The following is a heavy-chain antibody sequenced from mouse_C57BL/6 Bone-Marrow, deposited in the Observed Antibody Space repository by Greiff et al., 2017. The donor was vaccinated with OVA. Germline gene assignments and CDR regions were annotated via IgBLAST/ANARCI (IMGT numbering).Heavy chain of an antibody. V-gene: IGHV1-82*01. CDR2: IYPGDGDT. CDR1: GYAFSSSW. J-gene: IGHJ2*01. CDR3: ASPESDY. Sequence: QVHVKQSGPELVKPGASVKISCKASGYAFSSSWMNWVKQRPGKGLEWIGRIYPGDGDTNYNGKFKGKATLTADKSSSTAYMQLSSLTSEDSAVYFCASPESDYWGQGTTLTVSS.